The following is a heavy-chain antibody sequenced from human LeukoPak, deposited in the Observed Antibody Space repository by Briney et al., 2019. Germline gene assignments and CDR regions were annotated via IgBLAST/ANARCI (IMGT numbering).Heavy chain of an antibody. V-gene: IGHV4-34*01. CDR3: ARGDVQGDLPYYFDY. J-gene: IGHJ4*02. Sequence: SETLSLTCAVDGGSFSGYYWSWIRQPPGKGLEWIGEINHSGSTNYNPSLKSRVTISVDTSKNQFSLKLSSVTAADTAVYYCARGDVQGDLPYYFDYWGQGTLVTVSS. D-gene: IGHD2-21*02. CDR2: INHSGST. CDR1: GGSFSGYY.